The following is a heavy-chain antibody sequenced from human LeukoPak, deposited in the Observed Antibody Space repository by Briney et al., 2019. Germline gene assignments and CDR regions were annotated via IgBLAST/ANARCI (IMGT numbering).Heavy chain of an antibody. V-gene: IGHV4-30-2*01. CDR1: GGSISSGGYS. D-gene: IGHD2-15*01. CDR3: AREYCSGGSCYFDY. Sequence: SQTLSLTCAVSGGSISSGGYSWSWIRQPPGTGLEWIGYIYHSGSTYYNPSLKSRVTISVDRSKNQFSLKLSSVTAADTAVYYCAREYCSGGSCYFDYWGQGTLVTVSS. CDR2: IYHSGST. J-gene: IGHJ4*02.